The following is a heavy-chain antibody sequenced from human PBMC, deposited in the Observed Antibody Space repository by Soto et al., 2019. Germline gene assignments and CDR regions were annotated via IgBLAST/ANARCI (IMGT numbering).Heavy chain of an antibody. J-gene: IGHJ4*02. CDR3: ARGRENFQTKYSGYAFFSF. Sequence: PSETLSLTCAVYGGSFSGYYWSWIRQPPGKGLEWIGEINHSGSTNYNPSLKSRVTISVDTSKNQFSLKLSSVTAADTAVYYCARGRENFQTKYSGYAFFSFRGQGTLGTVSS. CDR2: INHSGST. V-gene: IGHV4-34*01. CDR1: GGSFSGYY. D-gene: IGHD5-12*01.